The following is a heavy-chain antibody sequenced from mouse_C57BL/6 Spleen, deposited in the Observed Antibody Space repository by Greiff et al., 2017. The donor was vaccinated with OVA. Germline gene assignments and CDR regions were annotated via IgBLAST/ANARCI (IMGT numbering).Heavy chain of an antibody. Sequence: EVKLVESGGGLVQPKGSLKLSCAASGFTFNTYAMHWVRQAPGQGLEWVARIRRKSSNYATYYADSVKDRFTISRSDSQSMLYLQMSSLKTEDTAMYYCVRAHYYGSSYAAMDYWGQGTSVTVSA. J-gene: IGHJ4*01. CDR1: GFTFNTYA. CDR3: VRAHYYGSSYAAMDY. D-gene: IGHD1-1*01. CDR2: IRRKSSNYAT. V-gene: IGHV10-3*01.